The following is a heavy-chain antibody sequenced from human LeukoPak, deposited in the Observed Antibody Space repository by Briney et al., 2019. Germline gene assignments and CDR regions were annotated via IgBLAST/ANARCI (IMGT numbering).Heavy chain of an antibody. J-gene: IGHJ4*02. CDR1: GFPFR. D-gene: IGHD3-22*01. V-gene: IGHV3-7*04. CDR2: IKQDGSEK. CDR3: ARVTASSGFH. Sequence: GGSLRLSCAASGFPFRMAWVRQAPGKGLEWVANIKQDGSEKYYVDSVKGRFTISRDNAENSLYLQMDSLRAEDTAVYYCARVTASSGFHWGQGTLVTVPP.